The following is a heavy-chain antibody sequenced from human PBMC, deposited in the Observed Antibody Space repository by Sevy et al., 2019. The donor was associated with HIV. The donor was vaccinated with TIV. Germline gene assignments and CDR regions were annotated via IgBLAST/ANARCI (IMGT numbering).Heavy chain of an antibody. CDR1: GYTFTSYG. Sequence: ASVKVSCKASGYTFTSYGISWVRQAPGQGLEWMGWISAYNGNTNYAQKLQGRVTMTTDTSTSTAYMELRSLRSDDTAVDYCARDQTILPYDDGAGSPPGDYWGQGTLVTVSS. V-gene: IGHV1-18*01. D-gene: IGHD3-10*01. CDR2: ISAYNGNT. CDR3: ARDQTILPYDDGAGSPPGDY. J-gene: IGHJ4*02.